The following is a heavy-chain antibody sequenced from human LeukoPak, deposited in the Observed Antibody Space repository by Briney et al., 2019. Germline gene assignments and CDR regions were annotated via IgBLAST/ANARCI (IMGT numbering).Heavy chain of an antibody. D-gene: IGHD4-23*01. V-gene: IGHV4-34*01. J-gene: IGHJ6*04. CDR3: ASAPRWIPVALV. CDR1: GVSFSGYY. Sequence: SETLSLTCAVYGVSFSGYYWSWLRQPPGKGLEWIGEINHSGSTNYNPSLNSPVTISVDTSKNQFSLKLSSVPAADTAVYYCASAPRWIPVALVWGKGTTVTVSS. CDR2: INHSGST.